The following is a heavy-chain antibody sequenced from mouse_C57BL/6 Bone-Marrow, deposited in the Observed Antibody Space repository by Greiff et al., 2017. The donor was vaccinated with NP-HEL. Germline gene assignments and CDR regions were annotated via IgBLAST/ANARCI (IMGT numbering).Heavy chain of an antibody. D-gene: IGHD1-1*01. CDR1: GYTFTDYY. Sequence: EVQLQQSGPELVKPGASVKISCKASGYTFTDYYMNWVKQSHGKSLEWIGDINPNNGGTSYNQKLKGKATLTVDKPSRTAYMKLRSLTSDDSAVYYCARQRNYYGSSPYYFDYWGQGTTLTVSS. CDR2: INPNNGGT. CDR3: ARQRNYYGSSPYYFDY. J-gene: IGHJ2*01. V-gene: IGHV1-26*01.